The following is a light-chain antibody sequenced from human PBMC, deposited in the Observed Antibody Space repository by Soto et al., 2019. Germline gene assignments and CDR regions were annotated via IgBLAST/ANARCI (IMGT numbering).Light chain of an antibody. J-gene: IGKJ2*02. CDR2: GAS. Sequence: EIVLTQSPGTLSLSPGERATLSCRASQSLSNNYLAWYQQRPGQAPRLLIYGASSRATDIPDRFSGSGSGTDFTLTISRLEPDDFAVFYCKQYDTSPSTFGRGTKLEIK. CDR1: QSLSNNY. V-gene: IGKV3-20*01. CDR3: KQYDTSPST.